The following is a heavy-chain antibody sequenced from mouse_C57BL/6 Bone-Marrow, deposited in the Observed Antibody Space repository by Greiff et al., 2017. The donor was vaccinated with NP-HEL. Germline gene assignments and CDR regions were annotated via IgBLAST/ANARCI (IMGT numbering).Heavy chain of an antibody. CDR1: GYTFTSYW. J-gene: IGHJ1*03. D-gene: IGHD2-2*01. Sequence: QVQLQQSGAELVKPGASVKLSCKASGYTFTSYWMHWVKQRPGQGLEWIGMIHPNSGSTNYNEKFKSKATLTVDKSSSTAYMQLSSLTSEDSAVYYCAIGGLRRWYFDVWGTGTTVTVSS. CDR3: AIGGLRRWYFDV. V-gene: IGHV1-64*01. CDR2: IHPNSGST.